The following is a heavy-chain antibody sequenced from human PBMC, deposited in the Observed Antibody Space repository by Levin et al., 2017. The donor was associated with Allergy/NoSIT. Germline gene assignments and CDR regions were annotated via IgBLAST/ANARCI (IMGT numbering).Heavy chain of an antibody. CDR1: GDSISSSY. J-gene: IGHJ5*02. CDR2: IFYGGSTNYNSS. Sequence: SQTLSLTCTVSGDSISSSYWSWLRQPPGKGLEWIGNIFYGGSTNYNSSNYNSSLKSRVILSVDTSKNQVSLKMTSVTAADTAVYYCARALTYRGVTIFAPWGQGTLVTVSS. V-gene: IGHV4-59*01. D-gene: IGHD3-16*01. CDR3: ARALTYRGVTIFAP.